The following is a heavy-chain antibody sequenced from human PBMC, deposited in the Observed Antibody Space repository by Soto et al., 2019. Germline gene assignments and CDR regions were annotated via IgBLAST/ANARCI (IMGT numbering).Heavy chain of an antibody. CDR1: GYTFTSYG. Sequence: QVQLVQSGAVVKKPGASVKVSSKASGYTFTSYGISWVRQAPGQGLEWMGWISAYNGNAYYVQKVQGRVTMTTDTSTSTAYMELRSLTSDDTAVYYCARDLPHTSTVTLAYYYGMDVWGQGSTVTVSS. CDR3: ARDLPHTSTVTLAYYYGMDV. V-gene: IGHV1-18*01. CDR2: ISAYNGNA. D-gene: IGHD4-17*01. J-gene: IGHJ6*02.